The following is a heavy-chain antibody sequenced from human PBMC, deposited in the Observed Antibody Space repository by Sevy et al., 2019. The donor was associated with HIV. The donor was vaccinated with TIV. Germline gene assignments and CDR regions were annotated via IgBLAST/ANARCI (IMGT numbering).Heavy chain of an antibody. CDR3: ARTGRWLQLSFDY. Sequence: SETLSLTCAVYGGSFSGDYWSWIRQPPGKGLEWIGEINHSGSTNYNPSLKSRVTISVDTSKNQFSLKLSSVTAADTAVYYCARTGRWLQLSFDYWGQGTLVTVSS. CDR1: GGSFSGDY. J-gene: IGHJ4*02. D-gene: IGHD5-12*01. CDR2: INHSGST. V-gene: IGHV4-34*01.